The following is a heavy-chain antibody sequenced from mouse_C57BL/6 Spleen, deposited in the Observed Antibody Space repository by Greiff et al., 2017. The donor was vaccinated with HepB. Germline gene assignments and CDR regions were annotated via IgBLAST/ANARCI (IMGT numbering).Heavy chain of an antibody. CDR1: GFTFSSYG. J-gene: IGHJ2*01. Sequence: EVQVVESGGDLVKPGGSLKLSCAASGFTFSSYGMSWVRQTPDKRLEWVATISSGGSYTYYPDSVKGRFTISRDNAKNTLYLQMSSLKSEDTAMYYCARAGTGDRFDYWGQGTTLTVSS. CDR2: ISSGGSYT. D-gene: IGHD4-1*01. V-gene: IGHV5-6*01. CDR3: ARAGTGDRFDY.